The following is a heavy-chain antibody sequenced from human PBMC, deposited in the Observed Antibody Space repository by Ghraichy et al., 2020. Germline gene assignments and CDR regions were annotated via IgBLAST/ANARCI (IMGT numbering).Heavy chain of an antibody. CDR3: ARDSGTTRNWFDP. CDR2: IYHSGCT. D-gene: IGHD1-7*01. V-gene: IGHV4-4*02. CDR1: GGSISSSNW. Sequence: SETLSLTCAVSGGSISSSNWWSWVRQPPGKGLEWIGEIYHSGCTNYNPSLKSRVTISVDKSKNQFSLKLSSVTAADTAVYYCARDSGTTRNWFDPWDQGTLVTVSS. J-gene: IGHJ5*02.